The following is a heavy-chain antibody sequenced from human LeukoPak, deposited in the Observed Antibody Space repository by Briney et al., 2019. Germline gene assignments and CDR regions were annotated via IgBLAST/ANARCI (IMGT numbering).Heavy chain of an antibody. Sequence: SETLSLTCTVSGGSISSGSYYWSWIRPPAGKGLEWIGRIYTSGSTNYNPSLKSRVTISVDTSKNQFSLKLSSVTAADTAVYYCARETYYYDSSGHDYWGQGTLVTVSS. CDR2: IYTSGST. CDR3: ARETYYYDSSGHDY. V-gene: IGHV4-61*02. D-gene: IGHD3-22*01. J-gene: IGHJ4*02. CDR1: GGSISSGSYY.